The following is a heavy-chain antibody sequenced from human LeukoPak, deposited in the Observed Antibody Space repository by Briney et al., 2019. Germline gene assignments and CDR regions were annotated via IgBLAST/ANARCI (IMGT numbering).Heavy chain of an antibody. CDR1: GFTFSSYS. J-gene: IGHJ5*02. CDR3: ARDSGTTGEVKFDP. D-gene: IGHD3-10*01. CDR2: ISSSSSTM. Sequence: AGGSLRLSCAASGFTFSSYSMNWVRQAPGKGLEWVAYISSSSSTMHYADSVKGRFTISRDNAKNSLYLQMNSLRAADTAVYYCARDSGTTGEVKFDPWGQGTLVTVSS. V-gene: IGHV3-48*01.